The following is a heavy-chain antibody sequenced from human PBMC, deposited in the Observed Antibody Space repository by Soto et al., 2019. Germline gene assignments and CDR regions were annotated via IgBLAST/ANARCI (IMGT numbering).Heavy chain of an antibody. Sequence: PSETLSLTCTVSGGSISSTNYYWGWIRQPPGKGLDWIGSFYFSGSTSYNPSLKSRVTISLDTSKNQFSLKLSSVTAADTAVYYCARRDDFWSGTYNWFDPWGQGTLVTVSS. D-gene: IGHD3-3*01. V-gene: IGHV4-39*07. CDR3: ARRDDFWSGTYNWFDP. CDR1: GGSISSTNYY. J-gene: IGHJ5*02. CDR2: FYFSGST.